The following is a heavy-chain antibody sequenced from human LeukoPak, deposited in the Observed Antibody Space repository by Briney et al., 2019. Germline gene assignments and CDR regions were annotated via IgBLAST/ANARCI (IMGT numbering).Heavy chain of an antibody. D-gene: IGHD6-19*01. V-gene: IGHV3-66*01. CDR1: GFTVSSNY. CDR2: IYSGGST. CDR3: ARDRSGCCAFDI. J-gene: IGHJ3*02. Sequence: GRSLRLSCAASGFTVSSNYMSWVRQAPGKGLEWVSVIYSGGSTYYADSVKGRFTISRDNSKNTLYLQMNSLRAEDTAVYYCARDRSGCCAFDIWGQGTMVTVSS.